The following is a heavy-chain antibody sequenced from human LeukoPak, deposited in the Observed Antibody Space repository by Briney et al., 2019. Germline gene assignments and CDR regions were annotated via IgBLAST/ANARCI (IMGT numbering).Heavy chain of an antibody. Sequence: GESLKISCKGSGYSFTSYWIGWVRQRPGKGLEWMGIIYPGDSDTRYSPSFQGQVTISADKSISTAYLQWGSLKASDTAMYYCARGPGSGYYPSYFDHWGQGTLVTVSS. CDR2: IYPGDSDT. CDR3: ARGPGSGYYPSYFDH. D-gene: IGHD3-3*01. CDR1: GYSFTSYW. V-gene: IGHV5-51*01. J-gene: IGHJ4*02.